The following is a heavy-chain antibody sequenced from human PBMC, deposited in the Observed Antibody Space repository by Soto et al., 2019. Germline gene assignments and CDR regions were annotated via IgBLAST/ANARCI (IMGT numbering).Heavy chain of an antibody. CDR2: IIPIFGTA. V-gene: IGHV1-69*13. CDR1: GGTFSSYA. CDR3: ARDRGEAPYDFWSGYHKKNYYYYGMDV. J-gene: IGHJ6*02. D-gene: IGHD3-3*01. Sequence: SVKVSCKASGGTFSSYAISWVRQAPGQGLEWMGGIIPIFGTANYAQKFQGRVTITADESTSTAYMELSSLRSEDTAVYYCARDRGEAPYDFWSGYHKKNYYYYGMDVWGQGTTVTVSS.